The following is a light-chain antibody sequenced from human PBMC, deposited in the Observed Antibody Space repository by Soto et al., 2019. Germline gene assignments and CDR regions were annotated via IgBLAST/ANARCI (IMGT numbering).Light chain of an antibody. V-gene: IGKV1-6*02. J-gene: IGKJ1*01. Sequence: IQMTQTPSSLSASVVAGITSSCLASQGIGSALGWYQQKPGKPPKVLIYGASNLQSGVPPRFSGSGSGTDFTLAISSLQPEDSATYYCLQDINYPWTFGQGTKVDIK. CDR2: GAS. CDR3: LQDINYPWT. CDR1: QGIGSA.